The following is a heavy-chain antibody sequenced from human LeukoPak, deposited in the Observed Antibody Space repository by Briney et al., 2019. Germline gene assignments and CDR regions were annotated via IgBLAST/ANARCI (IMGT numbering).Heavy chain of an antibody. V-gene: IGHV3-21*01. Sequence: GGSLRLSCAASAFSLSAYNMNWVRQAPGKGLEWVSSISYTGTYIYYADSVKGRFTISRDNAKNSLYLQMNSLRAEDTAVYYCARDLSDNYTIDYWGQGTLVTVSP. CDR3: ARDLSDNYTIDY. CDR1: AFSLSAYN. CDR2: ISYTGTYI. J-gene: IGHJ4*02. D-gene: IGHD1-1*01.